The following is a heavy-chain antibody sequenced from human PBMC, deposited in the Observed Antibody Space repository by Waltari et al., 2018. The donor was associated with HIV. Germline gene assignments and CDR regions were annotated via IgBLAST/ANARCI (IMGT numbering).Heavy chain of an antibody. CDR3: ARNSVATRYFDY. CDR1: GYTFTTYD. D-gene: IGHD5-12*01. V-gene: IGHV1-8*01. CDR2: MNPNSGNT. Sequence: QVQLVQSGAEVKKPGASVKVSCKASGYTFTTYDSNWVRQATGQGLEWMGWMNPNSGNTAYAQNFQGRVTMTRNTSISTAYMELSSLRSEDTAVYYCARNSVATRYFDYWGQGTPVTVSS. J-gene: IGHJ4*02.